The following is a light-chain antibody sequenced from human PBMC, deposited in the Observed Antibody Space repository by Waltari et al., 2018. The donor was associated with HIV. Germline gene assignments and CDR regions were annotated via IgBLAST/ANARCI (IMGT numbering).Light chain of an antibody. V-gene: IGLV4-69*01. CDR2: LNSDGSH. J-gene: IGLJ2*01. CDR1: SAHSTSA. Sequence: QLVLPQSPSASASLGASVKLTCTLSSAHSTSAIAWHQQQPDQGPHYLMKLNSDGSHRQGDGIPDRFSGSASGAERYLTISNVQSEDEGIYYCQTWGAGTVVFGGGTKLSVL. CDR3: QTWGAGTVV.